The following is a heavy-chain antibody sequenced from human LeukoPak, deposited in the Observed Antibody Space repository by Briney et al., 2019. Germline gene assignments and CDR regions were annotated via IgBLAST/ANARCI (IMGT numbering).Heavy chain of an antibody. D-gene: IGHD2-21*01. CDR1: GFAHSKLA. CDR3: VIDAINGICIYDAFDV. J-gene: IGHJ3*01. V-gene: IGHV3-23*01. CDR2: IGGPLHGPPET. Sequence: GGSLRQSCAASGFAHSKLAMCAVGQAPGKGLEWVSTIGGPLHGPPETYYTDSVKGRFTISRDNSKNTVFLQMISVKVDDTARYYCVIDAINGICIYDAFDVWGQGTMVTVSP.